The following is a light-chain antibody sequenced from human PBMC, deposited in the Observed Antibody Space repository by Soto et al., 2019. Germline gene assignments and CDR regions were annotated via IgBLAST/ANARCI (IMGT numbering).Light chain of an antibody. Sequence: QSALTHPASVSGSPGQSITISCTGTSSDVGFYNYVSWYQQHPAKAPKLMIYDVSNRPSGVSNRFSGSKSGNTASLTSSGLQAEDEADYYCNSYTSSSTVVFGGGTKLTVL. V-gene: IGLV2-14*03. CDR3: NSYTSSSTVV. CDR1: SSDVGFYNY. CDR2: DVS. J-gene: IGLJ2*01.